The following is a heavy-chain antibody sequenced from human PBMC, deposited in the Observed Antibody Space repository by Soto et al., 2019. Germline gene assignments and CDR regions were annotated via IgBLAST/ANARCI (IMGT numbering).Heavy chain of an antibody. CDR1: GGSVGSGHYY. D-gene: IGHD1-1*01. CDR2: IYYSGST. CDR3: ARLPRARNTNPRRPLGYFDL. J-gene: IGHJ2*01. V-gene: IGHV4-61*01. Sequence: QVQLQESSPGLVKPSETLSLTRTVSGGSVGSGHYYWSWIRQPPGKGLEWIGYIYYSGSTSSNPSLKSRVTISVDTSKNQLSLRLSSVTAADTAVYYCARLPRARNTNPRRPLGYFDLWGRGTLVTVSS.